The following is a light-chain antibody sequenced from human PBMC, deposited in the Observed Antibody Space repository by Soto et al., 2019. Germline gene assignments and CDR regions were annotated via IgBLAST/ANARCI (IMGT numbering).Light chain of an antibody. V-gene: IGKV3-15*01. J-gene: IGKJ1*01. CDR2: GSS. CDR1: QSVNSD. CDR3: QQNNNWPRM. Sequence: ETVMTQSPATLSVSPGERATLSCRASQSVNSDLAWYQKKPGQAPRLLIYGSSTRAAGIPARFSGGGSGTEFTLTISSLQSEDFAVYYCQQNNNWPRMFGQGTKVDIK.